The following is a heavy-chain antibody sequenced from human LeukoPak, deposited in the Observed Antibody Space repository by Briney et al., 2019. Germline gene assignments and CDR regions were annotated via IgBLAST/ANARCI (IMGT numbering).Heavy chain of an antibody. CDR2: IKPDASAK. CDR1: GFTFSSYW. V-gene: IGHV3-7*01. CDR3: ARERMYSGSGSTFPYYDY. Sequence: PGGSPRLSCAASGFTFSSYWMIWGRQSPGKGREWVANIKPDASAKYYVDSVKGRFTISRDNARNALFLEMTSLRAEATAVYYCARERMYSGSGSTFPYYDYWGQGTLVIVSS. J-gene: IGHJ4*02. D-gene: IGHD3-10*01.